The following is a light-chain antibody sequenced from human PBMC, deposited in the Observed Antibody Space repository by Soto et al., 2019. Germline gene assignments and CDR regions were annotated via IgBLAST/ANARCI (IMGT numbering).Light chain of an antibody. CDR2: TAS. Sequence: DIQMTQSPSTLSASVGDRVTITCRASQSISSWLAWYQQKPGKAPKLLIYTASSLESGVPSRFSGSGSGTEITLTISSLHPDDFATYYCQQYNRSPTFGQGTKVEIK. J-gene: IGKJ1*01. V-gene: IGKV1-5*03. CDR1: QSISSW. CDR3: QQYNRSPT.